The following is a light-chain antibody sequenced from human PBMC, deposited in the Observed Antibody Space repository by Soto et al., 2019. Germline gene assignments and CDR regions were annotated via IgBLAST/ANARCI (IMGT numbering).Light chain of an antibody. V-gene: IGKV1-9*01. CDR1: QDISSY. CDR2: AAS. CDR3: QQLKSYPLS. Sequence: DIQLTQSPSFLSASVGDRVTITCRTSQDISSYLAWYQQKPGKAPQLLISAASTLQSGVPSRCSGSGSGTEFTLTIGSLQPEDFATYYCQQLKSYPLSFGGGTKVEI. J-gene: IGKJ4*01.